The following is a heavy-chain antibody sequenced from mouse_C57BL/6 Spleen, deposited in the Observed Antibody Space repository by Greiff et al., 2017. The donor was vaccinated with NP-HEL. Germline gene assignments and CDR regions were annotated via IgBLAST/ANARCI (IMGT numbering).Heavy chain of an antibody. CDR2: INPGSGGT. CDR1: GYAFTNYL. D-gene: IGHD2-4*01. CDR3: AREDYGKYYFDY. J-gene: IGHJ2*01. Sequence: VQLQQSGAELVRPGTSVKVSCKASGYAFTNYLIEWVKQRPGQGLEWIGVINPGSGGTNYNEKFKGKATLTADKSSSTAYMQLSSLTSEDSAVYFCAREDYGKYYFDYWGQGTTLTVSS. V-gene: IGHV1-54*01.